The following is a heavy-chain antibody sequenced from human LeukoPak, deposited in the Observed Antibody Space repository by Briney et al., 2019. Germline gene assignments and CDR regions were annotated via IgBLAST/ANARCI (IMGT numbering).Heavy chain of an antibody. V-gene: IGHV3-21*04. Sequence: GGSLRLSCAASGFTFNTYSMNWVRQAPGKGLEWVSSISSSSSYIYYTDSVKGRFTISRDNSYNTVSLQMNSLRDEDTGVYYCAKGLRTGVGPYMGYHYYMDVWGKGATVTVSS. CDR3: AKGLRTGVGPYMGYHYYMDV. D-gene: IGHD3-16*01. CDR2: ISSSSSYI. CDR1: GFTFNTYS. J-gene: IGHJ6*03.